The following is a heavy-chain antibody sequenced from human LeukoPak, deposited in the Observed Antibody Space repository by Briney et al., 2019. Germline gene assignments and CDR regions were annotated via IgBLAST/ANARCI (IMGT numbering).Heavy chain of an antibody. J-gene: IGHJ6*02. D-gene: IGHD3-3*01. CDR1: GYTLTELS. CDR2: FDPEDGET. CDR3: ATSTIFGVDPPYYYYGMDV. Sequence: ASVKVSCKVSGYTLTELSMHWVRQAPGKGLEWMGGFDPEDGETIYAQKFQGRVTMTEDTATDPASMELRSLRSEDTAVYYCATSTIFGVDPPYYYYGMDVWGQGTTVTVSS. V-gene: IGHV1-24*01.